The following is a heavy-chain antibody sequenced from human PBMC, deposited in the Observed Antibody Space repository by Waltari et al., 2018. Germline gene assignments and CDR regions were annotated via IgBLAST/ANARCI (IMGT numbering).Heavy chain of an antibody. J-gene: IGHJ3*02. Sequence: EVQLVESGGGMVLPGESLRLSCAPSGFTFSTYNMNWGRQAPGKGLEWVSYISSSTTTYYADYVKGRFTISRDNAKNSLYLQMNSLRAEDTALYYCARGRDGYIQDVFDIWGQGTMVSVSS. V-gene: IGHV3-48*01. D-gene: IGHD5-12*01. CDR3: ARGRDGYIQDVFDI. CDR2: ISSSTTT. CDR1: GFTFSTYN.